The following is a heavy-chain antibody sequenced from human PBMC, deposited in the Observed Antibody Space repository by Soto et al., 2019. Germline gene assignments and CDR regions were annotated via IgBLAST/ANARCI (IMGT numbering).Heavy chain of an antibody. D-gene: IGHD1-26*01. Sequence: EVQLVESGGGLVKPGGSLRLSCAASGFTFSTYTMNWVRQAPGKGLEWVSSISRSGNYIYYADSVKARFTISRDSAKNSLYLQMDSLRADDTAVYYCARDRGPRRPVLAKHHDYYGMDVWGLGTMVTVSS. CDR2: ISRSGNYI. CDR1: GFTFSTYT. J-gene: IGHJ6*02. V-gene: IGHV3-21*01. CDR3: ARDRGPRRPVLAKHHDYYGMDV.